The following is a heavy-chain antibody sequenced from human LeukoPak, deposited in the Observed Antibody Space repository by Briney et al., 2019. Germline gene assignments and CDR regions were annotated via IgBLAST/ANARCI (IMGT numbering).Heavy chain of an antibody. CDR1: GFTFSSYS. CDR3: ARATPYYDILTGYYSP. CDR2: ISSSSSTI. D-gene: IGHD3-9*01. J-gene: IGHJ5*02. Sequence: PGGSLRLSCAASGFTFSSYSMHWVRQAPGKGLEWVSYISSSSSTIYYADSVKGRFTISRDNAKNSLYLQMNSLRDEDTAVYYCARATPYYDILTGYYSPWGQGTLVTVSS. V-gene: IGHV3-48*02.